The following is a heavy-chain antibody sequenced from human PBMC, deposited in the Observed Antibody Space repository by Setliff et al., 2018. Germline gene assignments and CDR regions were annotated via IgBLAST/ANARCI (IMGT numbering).Heavy chain of an antibody. D-gene: IGHD1-20*01. CDR1: GYMFRSYG. CDR2: ISAYNDNT. V-gene: IGHV1-18*01. CDR3: AKGGNITRETYYYYGMDV. Sequence: GASVKVSCKASGYMFRSYGINWIRQAPGQGPEWMGWISAYNDNTNSAEKFQDRITITADTSTSTSYMQLRSRRSDDTAVYYCAKGGNITRETYYYYGMDVWGQGTTVTVSS. J-gene: IGHJ6*02.